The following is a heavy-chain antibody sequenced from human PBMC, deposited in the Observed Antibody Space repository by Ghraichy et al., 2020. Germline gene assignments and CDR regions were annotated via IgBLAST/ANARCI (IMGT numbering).Heavy chain of an antibody. D-gene: IGHD6-19*01. CDR1: GASLSGSY. CDR2: VSHRGDT. V-gene: IGHV4-34*01. CDR3: ARHWLGADTIDV. J-gene: IGHJ3*01. Sequence: SETLSLTCTVYGASLSGSYWTWIRQPPGRGLEWIGEVSHRGDTTYNPSLKSRVTMSVDTSRNQFSLKMNSVTAADTAVYYCARHWLGADTIDVWGRGTMATVSS.